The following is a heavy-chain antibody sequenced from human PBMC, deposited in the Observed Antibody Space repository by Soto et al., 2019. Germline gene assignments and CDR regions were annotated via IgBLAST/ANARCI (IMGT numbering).Heavy chain of an antibody. V-gene: IGHV3-21*01. J-gene: IGHJ4*02. CDR1: GFTFSSYS. CDR3: ARGAHSSSWFFLDY. D-gene: IGHD6-13*01. CDR2: ISSSSSSI. Sequence: TGGSLRLSCAASGFTFSSYSMNWVRQAPGKGLDWVSSISSSSSSIYYADSEKGRFTISRDNARNSLYLQMNSLRAEDTVVYYCARGAHSSSWFFLDYWGQGALVTVSS.